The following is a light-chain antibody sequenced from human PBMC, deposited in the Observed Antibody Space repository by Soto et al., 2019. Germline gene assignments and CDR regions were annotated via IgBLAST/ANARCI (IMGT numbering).Light chain of an antibody. CDR2: DVS. J-gene: IGLJ1*01. CDR1: SSDVGGYNY. V-gene: IGLV2-14*01. Sequence: QSAPTQPASVSGSPGQSITISCTGTSSDVGGYNYVSWYQQHPGKAPKLMIYDVSNRPSGVSNRFSGSKSGNTASLTISGLQAEDEADYYCSSYTSSSTPPYVFGTGTKFTVL. CDR3: SSYTSSSTPPYV.